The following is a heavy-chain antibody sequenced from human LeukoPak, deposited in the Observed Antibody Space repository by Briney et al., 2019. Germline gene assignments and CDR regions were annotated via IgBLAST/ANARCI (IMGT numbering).Heavy chain of an antibody. CDR2: ISGSSSHT. J-gene: IGHJ4*02. Sequence: GGSLRLSCAASGFTFSTYAMSCVRQAPGKGLEWVSGISGSSSHTEDADSVKGRFTISRDNSKNTLFLQMNNLRVEDTALYYCTKEYDKTNLSPQWGFDSWGQGTLVTVSS. CDR3: TKEYDKTNLSPQWGFDS. D-gene: IGHD6-19*01. V-gene: IGHV3-23*01. CDR1: GFTFSTYA.